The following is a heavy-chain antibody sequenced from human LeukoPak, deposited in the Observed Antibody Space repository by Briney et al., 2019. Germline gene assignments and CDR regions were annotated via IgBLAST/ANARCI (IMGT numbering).Heavy chain of an antibody. D-gene: IGHD1-20*01. Sequence: PGGSLRLSCAASGFTFSSYAMHWVRQAPGKGLEWVAVISYDGSNKYYADSVKGRFTISRDNSKNTLYLQMNSLRAEDTAVYYCARDITGTTWGLIFDYWGQGTLVTVSS. CDR1: GFTFSSYA. CDR3: ARDITGTTWGLIFDY. J-gene: IGHJ4*02. CDR2: ISYDGSNK. V-gene: IGHV3-30-3*01.